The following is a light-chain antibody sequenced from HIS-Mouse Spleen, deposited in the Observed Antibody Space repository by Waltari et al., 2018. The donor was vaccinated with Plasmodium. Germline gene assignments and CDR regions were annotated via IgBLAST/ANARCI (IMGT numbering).Light chain of an antibody. J-gene: IGLJ3*02. V-gene: IGLV3-10*01. CDR2: EDS. Sequence: SYELTQPPSVSVSPGQPARITCSGDALQKKYAYWYQQKAGHAPVLVIYEDSKRPSGIPERFSGSSSGTMATLTISGAQVEDEADYYCYSTDSSGNHRVFGGGTKLTVL. CDR1: ALQKKY. CDR3: YSTDSSGNHRV.